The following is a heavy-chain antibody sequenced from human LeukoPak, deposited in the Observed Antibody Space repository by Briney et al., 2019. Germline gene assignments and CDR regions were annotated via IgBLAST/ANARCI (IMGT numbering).Heavy chain of an antibody. D-gene: IGHD1-26*01. V-gene: IGHV3-23*01. J-gene: IGHJ4*02. CDR3: AKDLGVVEVFDY. Sequence: PGGSLRLSCAASGFTFSDYYMSWIRQAPGKGLEWVSAISGSGGSTYYADSVKGRFTISRDNSKNTLYLQMNSLRAEDTAVYYCAKDLGVVEVFDYWGQGTLVTVSS. CDR2: ISGSGGST. CDR1: GFTFSDYY.